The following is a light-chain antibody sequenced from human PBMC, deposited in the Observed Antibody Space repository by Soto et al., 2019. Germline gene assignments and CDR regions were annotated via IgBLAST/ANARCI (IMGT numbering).Light chain of an antibody. CDR3: AVWDDNLRGL. J-gene: IGLJ2*01. V-gene: IGLV1-44*01. Sequence: QSLLTQPPSVSGTPGQRVTISCSGSRSNIGGNAVTWYQQVPGTAPKLLIYANDQRPSGISDRFSGSKSSTSASLAISGLQSEDEADYYCAVWDDNLRGLFGGGTKLTVL. CDR1: RSNIGGNA. CDR2: AND.